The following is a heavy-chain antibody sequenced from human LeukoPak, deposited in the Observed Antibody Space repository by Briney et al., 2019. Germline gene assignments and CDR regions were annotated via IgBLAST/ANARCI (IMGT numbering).Heavy chain of an antibody. D-gene: IGHD3-22*01. CDR2: MSGTDTKR. CDR3: TTLGYHLDS. Sequence: PGGSLRLSCVASGFALSAYEMNWVRQAPGKGMEGVAYMSGTDTKRYYADSVRRRFTISRDNAKNSLYLQMSSLRVEDTALYYCTTLGYHLDSWGQGTPVTVPS. J-gene: IGHJ4*02. V-gene: IGHV3-48*03. CDR1: GFALSAYE.